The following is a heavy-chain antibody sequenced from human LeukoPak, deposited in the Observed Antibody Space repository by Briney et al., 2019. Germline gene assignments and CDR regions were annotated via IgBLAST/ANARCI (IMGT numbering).Heavy chain of an antibody. CDR2: IYYSGST. Sequence: SETLSLTCTVSGGSISSGDYYWSWIRQPPGKGLEWIGYIYYSGSTYYNPSLKSRVTISVDTSKNQFSLKLSSVTAADTAVYYCARDGSVAYGMGVWGQGTTVTVSS. J-gene: IGHJ6*02. CDR3: ARDGSVAYGMGV. V-gene: IGHV4-30-4*01. CDR1: GGSISSGDYY. D-gene: IGHD3-10*01.